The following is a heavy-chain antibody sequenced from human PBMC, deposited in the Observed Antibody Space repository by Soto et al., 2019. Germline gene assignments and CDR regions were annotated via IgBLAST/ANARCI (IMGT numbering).Heavy chain of an antibody. CDR3: ARGEITLLGGMDV. Sequence: ETLSLTCTVSGGSFRGYYWGWVRQPPGKGLEWIGEINHSGNSNYHPSLKSRVTISVATSKNQFSLTVNSVTPADTAVYYCARGEITLLGGMDVWGQGTTVTVSS. V-gene: IGHV4-34*01. CDR2: INHSGNS. D-gene: IGHD3-10*01. CDR1: GGSFRGYY. J-gene: IGHJ6*02.